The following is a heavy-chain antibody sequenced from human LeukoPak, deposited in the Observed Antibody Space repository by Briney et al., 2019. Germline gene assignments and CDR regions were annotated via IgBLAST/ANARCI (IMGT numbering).Heavy chain of an antibody. CDR3: ARDPIMTTVASLSYWYFDL. D-gene: IGHD4-23*01. J-gene: IGHJ2*01. CDR1: GYTFTNYY. Sequence: GASVKVSCKASGYTFTNYYIHWVRQAPGQGLEWMGIINPSGGSTSYAQKFQGGVTMTRDTSTNTVYMYLSSLRSEDTAVYYCARDPIMTTVASLSYWYFDLWGRGTLVTVSS. V-gene: IGHV1-46*01. CDR2: INPSGGST.